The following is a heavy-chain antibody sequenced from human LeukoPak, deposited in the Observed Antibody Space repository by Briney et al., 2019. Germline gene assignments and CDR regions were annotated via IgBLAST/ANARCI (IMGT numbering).Heavy chain of an antibody. V-gene: IGHV3-23*01. J-gene: IGHJ4*02. CDR3: AKGSPRIEVVFNDY. D-gene: IGHD3-22*01. CDR1: GFTFSSYG. Sequence: GGSLRLSCAASGFTFSSYGMHWVRQAPGKGLEWVSAISGSGGSTYYADSVKGRFTISRDNSKNTLYLQMNSLRAEDTAVYYCAKGSPRIEVVFNDYWGQGTLVTVSS. CDR2: ISGSGGST.